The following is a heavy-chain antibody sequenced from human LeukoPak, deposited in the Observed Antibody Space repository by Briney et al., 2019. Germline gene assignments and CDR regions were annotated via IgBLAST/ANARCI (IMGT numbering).Heavy chain of an antibody. D-gene: IGHD5-24*01. Sequence: GRSLRLSCAASGFTFSSYAMHWVRQAPGKGLEWVAVISYDGSNKYYADSVKGRFTISRDNSKNTLYLQMNSLRAEDTAVYYCARDRGGYNLFDYWGQGTRVTVSS. CDR3: ARDRGGYNLFDY. CDR2: ISYDGSNK. V-gene: IGHV3-30*04. CDR1: GFTFSSYA. J-gene: IGHJ4*02.